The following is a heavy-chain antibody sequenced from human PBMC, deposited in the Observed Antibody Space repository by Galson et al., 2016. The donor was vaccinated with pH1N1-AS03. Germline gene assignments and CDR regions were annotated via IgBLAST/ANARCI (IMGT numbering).Heavy chain of an antibody. D-gene: IGHD6-13*01. CDR3: ARPGYSSSYYSDYFGMDL. V-gene: IGHV1-18*01. J-gene: IGHJ6*02. Sequence: SVKVSCKASGYTFASYNINWVRQPPGQGLEWMGRISPYNGNTKYAQKFQDRVTMTTDTSNSTAYMEVRSLRSDETAMYYCARPGYSSSYYSDYFGMDLWGQGTTVTVSS. CDR1: GYTFASYN. CDR2: ISPYNGNT.